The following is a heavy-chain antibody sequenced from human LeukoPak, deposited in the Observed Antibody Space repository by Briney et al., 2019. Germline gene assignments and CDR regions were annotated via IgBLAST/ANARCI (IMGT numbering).Heavy chain of an antibody. CDR1: GESISGFY. D-gene: IGHD2-8*01. CDR3: ARGPTNGQAFDY. J-gene: IGHJ4*02. Sequence: SETLSLTCTVSGESISGFYWTWIRQPPGKGLEWIGYIYYSGSTNYNPSLKSRVTISVDTSKNQFSLKLSSVTAADTAVYYCARGPTNGQAFDYWGQGTLVSVSS. V-gene: IGHV4-59*12. CDR2: IYYSGST.